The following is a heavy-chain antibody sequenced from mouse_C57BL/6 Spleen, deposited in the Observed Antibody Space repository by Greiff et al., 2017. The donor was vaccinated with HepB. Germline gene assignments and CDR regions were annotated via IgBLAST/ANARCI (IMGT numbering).Heavy chain of an antibody. Sequence: VQLQQSVAELVRPGASVKLSCTASGFNIKNPYMHWVKQRPEQGLEWIGRIDPANGNTKYAPKFQGKATITADTSSNTAYLQLSSLTSEDTAIYCCACGTEVAYWGQGTLVTVSA. CDR1: GFNIKNPY. V-gene: IGHV14-3*01. J-gene: IGHJ3*01. CDR3: ACGTEVAY. CDR2: IDPANGNT. D-gene: IGHD4-1*01.